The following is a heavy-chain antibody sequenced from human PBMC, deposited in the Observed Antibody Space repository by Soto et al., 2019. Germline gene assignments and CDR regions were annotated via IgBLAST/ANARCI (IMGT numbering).Heavy chain of an antibody. CDR1: GFPFDTYA. Sequence: PVVSLRLSCEASGFPFDTYAMSWIRQSPGKGLEWVSVITIRGDTYYADSVKGRFTISRDNSKNSLFLQMNSLRAEDTAVYYCAQGAPPGGWGQGTTVTVSS. J-gene: IGHJ6*02. CDR2: ITIRGDT. V-gene: IGHV3-23*01. CDR3: AQGAPPGG.